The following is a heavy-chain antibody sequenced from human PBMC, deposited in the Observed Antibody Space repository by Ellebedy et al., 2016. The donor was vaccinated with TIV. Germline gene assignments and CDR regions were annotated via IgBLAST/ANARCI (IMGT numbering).Heavy chain of an antibody. Sequence: SETLSLTXTVSGGSIGTYFWSWIRQPPGKGLEWIGYIYYSGSTNYNPSLKSRVTISVDTSKNQFSLKLSSVTAADTAVYYCARRRRQSGGGRMAKVLTDYYYYGMDVWGQGTTVTVSS. J-gene: IGHJ6*02. CDR1: GGSIGTYF. CDR2: IYYSGST. D-gene: IGHD5-24*01. V-gene: IGHV4-59*08. CDR3: ARRRRQSGGGRMAKVLTDYYYYGMDV.